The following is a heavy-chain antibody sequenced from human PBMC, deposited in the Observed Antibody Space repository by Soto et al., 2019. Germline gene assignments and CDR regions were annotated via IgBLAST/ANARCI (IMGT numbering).Heavy chain of an antibody. D-gene: IGHD1-20*01. CDR3: VRGYIWAFDY. CDR2: VTNDGSSP. Sequence: EVQLVESGGGLVQPGGSLRLSCAASGFTFSSHWMYWVRQAPGKGLVWVSRVTNDGSSPIYADSVKGRFTTSRDNAKNTLYLQMNSLRAEDTAVYYCVRGYIWAFDYWGQGTLVTVSS. V-gene: IGHV3-74*01. CDR1: GFTFSSHW. J-gene: IGHJ4*02.